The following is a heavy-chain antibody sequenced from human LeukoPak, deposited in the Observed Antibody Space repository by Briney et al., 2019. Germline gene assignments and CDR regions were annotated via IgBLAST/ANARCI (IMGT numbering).Heavy chain of an antibody. V-gene: IGHV4-39*07. CDR2: IYYSGST. Sequence: PSETLSLTCTVSGGSISSSSYYWGWIRQPPGKGLEWIGSIYYSGSTYYNPSLKSRVTISVDTSKNQFSLKLSSVTAADTAVYYWARGGGLNAFDIWGQGTMVTASS. CDR3: ARGGGLNAFDI. D-gene: IGHD3-16*01. CDR1: GGSISSSSYY. J-gene: IGHJ3*02.